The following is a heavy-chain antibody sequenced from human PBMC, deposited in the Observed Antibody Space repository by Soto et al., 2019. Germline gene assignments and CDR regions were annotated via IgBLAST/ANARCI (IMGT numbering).Heavy chain of an antibody. Sequence: VKVSCKASGYIFTSHYMHWVRQAPGQGHEWMGVINPSVVGTGGSSTSYAQRFQGRVTVTRDTSTSTVYMELSSLTSEDTAVYYCARTKRGGRGVGSSYYFFGVDVWGQGTTVTVSS. V-gene: IGHV1-46*01. CDR3: ARTKRGGRGVGSSYYFFGVDV. CDR1: GYIFTSHY. D-gene: IGHD3-10*01. J-gene: IGHJ6*01. CDR2: INPSVVGTGGSST.